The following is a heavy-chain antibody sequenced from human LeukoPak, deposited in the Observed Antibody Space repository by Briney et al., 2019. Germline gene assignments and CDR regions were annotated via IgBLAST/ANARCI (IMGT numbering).Heavy chain of an antibody. V-gene: IGHV3-74*03. J-gene: IGHJ4*02. CDR1: GFTFSSYW. D-gene: IGHD5-12*01. CDR2: INSDGSSI. Sequence: PGGSLRLSCAASGFTFSSYWMHWVRQDPGKGLVWVSRINSDGSSITYADSVKGRFTISRDNAKNTLYLQMNSPGVEDTAVYYCAREGRVSGYDFDSWGQGTLVTVSS. CDR3: AREGRVSGYDFDS.